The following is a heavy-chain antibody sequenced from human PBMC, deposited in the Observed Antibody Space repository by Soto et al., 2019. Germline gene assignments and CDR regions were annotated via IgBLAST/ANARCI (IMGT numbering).Heavy chain of an antibody. CDR1: GFTFSNYA. J-gene: IGHJ4*02. D-gene: IGHD6-19*01. V-gene: IGHV3-23*01. CDR2: ITSAGST. CDR3: AKTVKFHYQSSGWANRVDS. Sequence: EVQLLESGGDLAQPGGSLRLICAASGFTFSNYAMTWVRQSPGKGLEWVSTITSAGSTFYGDSVKGRFTISRDNSKSTLYLRMNSMGAEDTAGYYCAKTVKFHYQSSGWANRVDSWGEGTLVTVSS.